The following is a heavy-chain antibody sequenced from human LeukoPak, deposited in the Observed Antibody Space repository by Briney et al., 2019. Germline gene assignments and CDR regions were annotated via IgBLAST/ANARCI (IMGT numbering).Heavy chain of an antibody. CDR2: ITSSSRYI. D-gene: IGHD1-1*01. Sequence: NPGGSLRLSCRASGFTFNTYSMNWVRQAPGKGLEWVSSITSSSRYIYYASSVKGRFTISRDNSKNSLFLEMNSLRDEDTGVYFCARVEGLTSGTHFIFDYWGQGTLVTVSS. CDR3: ARVEGLTSGTHFIFDY. J-gene: IGHJ4*02. CDR1: GFTFNTYS. V-gene: IGHV3-21*03.